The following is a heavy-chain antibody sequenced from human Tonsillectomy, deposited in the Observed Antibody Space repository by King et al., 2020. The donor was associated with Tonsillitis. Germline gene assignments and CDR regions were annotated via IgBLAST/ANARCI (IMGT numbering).Heavy chain of an antibody. V-gene: IGHV3-15*01. CDR3: TKDQELLWFGELAPFDY. CDR1: GFTFSNAW. Sequence: VQLVESGGGLVKPGGSLRLSCAASGFTFSNAWMSWVRQAPGKGLEWVGRIKIKTDDGTTDYAAPVKGRFTISRDDSKNTLYLQMNSLKTEDTAVYYCTKDQELLWFGELAPFDYWGQGTLVTVSS. D-gene: IGHD3-10*01. J-gene: IGHJ4*02. CDR2: IKIKTDDGTT.